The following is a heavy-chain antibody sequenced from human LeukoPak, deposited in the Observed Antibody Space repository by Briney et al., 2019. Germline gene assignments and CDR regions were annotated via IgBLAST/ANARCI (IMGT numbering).Heavy chain of an antibody. Sequence: SETLSLTCTVSGGSISSSSYYWGWIRQPPGKGLGWIGRIYYSGSTNYNPSLKSRVTLSVDTSKTQFSLRLSSVTAADTAVYYCAREDSGSYYNYYYFYMDVWGKGTTVTISS. D-gene: IGHD3-10*01. V-gene: IGHV4-39*07. CDR1: GGSISSSSYY. CDR2: IYYSGST. J-gene: IGHJ6*03. CDR3: AREDSGSYYNYYYFYMDV.